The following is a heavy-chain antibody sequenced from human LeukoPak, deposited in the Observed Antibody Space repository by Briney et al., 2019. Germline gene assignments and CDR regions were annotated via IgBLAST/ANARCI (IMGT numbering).Heavy chain of an antibody. Sequence: GGSLRLSCAASGFTFSSYGMHWVRQAPGKGLEWVAVISYDGSNKYYADSVKGRFTISRDNSKNTLYLQMNSLRAEDTAVYYCAKASLRYFDSMDYFDYWGQGTLVTVSS. CDR3: AKASLRYFDSMDYFDY. CDR2: ISYDGSNK. V-gene: IGHV3-30*18. D-gene: IGHD3-9*01. CDR1: GFTFSSYG. J-gene: IGHJ4*02.